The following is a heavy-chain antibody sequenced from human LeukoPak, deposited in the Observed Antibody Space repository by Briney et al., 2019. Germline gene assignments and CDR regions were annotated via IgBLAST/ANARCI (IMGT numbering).Heavy chain of an antibody. Sequence: SVSPSCKASGYTFTGYYMYWVRPAPGQGLEWMGWINPDSGGTKYAQKFQGRVTMTWDTSISTAHMELSRLRSDDTAVYYCARDSGSYFHDAFDTWGQGTLVTVSS. CDR3: ARDSGSYFHDAFDT. CDR2: INPDSGGT. J-gene: IGHJ3*02. CDR1: GYTFTGYY. V-gene: IGHV1-2*02. D-gene: IGHD1-26*01.